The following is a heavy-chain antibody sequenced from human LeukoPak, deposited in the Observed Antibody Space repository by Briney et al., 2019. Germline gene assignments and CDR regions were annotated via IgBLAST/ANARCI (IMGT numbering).Heavy chain of an antibody. D-gene: IGHD5-18*01. Sequence: VESLQIYSHVSRYSFTIYWIVWARPMRGQGLEWMGFTYPTDTDTRYTPSFRCRVTFSADESIRTAYLQWNSLKASDTARYYCARRHKRGAYSYAVDYWGQGTLVTVSS. CDR3: ARRHKRGAYSYAVDY. V-gene: IGHV5-51*01. CDR1: RYSFTIYW. CDR2: TYPTDTDT. J-gene: IGHJ4*02.